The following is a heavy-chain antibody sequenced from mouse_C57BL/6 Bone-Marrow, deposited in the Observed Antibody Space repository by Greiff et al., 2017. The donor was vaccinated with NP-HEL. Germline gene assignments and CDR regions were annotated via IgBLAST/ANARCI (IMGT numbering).Heavy chain of an antibody. J-gene: IGHJ3*01. CDR3: ARCYYGNCGFAY. V-gene: IGHV1-64*01. D-gene: IGHD2-1*01. CDR2: IHPNSGST. CDR1: GYTFTSYW. Sequence: VQLQQSGAELVKPGASVKLSCKASGYTFTSYWMHWVKQRPGQGLEWIGMIHPNSGSTNYNEKFKSKATLTVDKSSSTAYMQLSSLTSEDSAVYDCARCYYGNCGFAYWGQGTLVTVSA.